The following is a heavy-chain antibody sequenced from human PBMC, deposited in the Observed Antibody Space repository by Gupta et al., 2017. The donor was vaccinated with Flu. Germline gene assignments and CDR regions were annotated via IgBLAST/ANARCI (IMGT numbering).Heavy chain of an antibody. V-gene: IGHV3-21*01. D-gene: IGHD3-3*01. Sequence: EVQLVEYGGGLVKPGGSLRLSCAASGFTFSSYSMNWVRQAPGKGLEWVSSIRSSSSYIYYADSVKGRFTISRDNAKNSLYLQMNSLRAEDTAVYYCARVPYDFWSGYYIRDYYYYMDVWGKGTTVTVSS. CDR1: GFTFSSYS. J-gene: IGHJ6*03. CDR3: ARVPYDFWSGYYIRDYYYYMDV. CDR2: IRSSSSYI.